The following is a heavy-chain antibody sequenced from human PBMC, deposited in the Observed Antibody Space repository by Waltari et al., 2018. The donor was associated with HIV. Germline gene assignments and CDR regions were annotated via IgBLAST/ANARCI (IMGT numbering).Heavy chain of an antibody. CDR1: GFPFSNYW. J-gene: IGHJ4*02. D-gene: IGHD6-19*01. V-gene: IGHV3-74*01. CDR3: ARRHSSEGILDY. Sequence: EVQLVESGGGLVQPGGSLRLSCVASGFPFSNYWMHWVRQGPGKGLLWVSRINGDESRILYADSVKGRFTISRDNARNTLYLQMNSLRAEDTAVYYCARRHSSEGILDYWGQGTLVTVSS. CDR2: INGDESRI.